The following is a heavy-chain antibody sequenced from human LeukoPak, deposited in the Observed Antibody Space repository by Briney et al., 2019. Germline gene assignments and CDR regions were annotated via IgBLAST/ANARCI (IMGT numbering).Heavy chain of an antibody. Sequence: GGSLRLSCAASGFTFSSYSMTWVRQAPGKGLEWVSSISSSSSYIYYADSVKGRFTISRDNAKNSLYLQMNSLRAEDTAVYYCAREAARAFDIWGQGTMVTVSS. V-gene: IGHV3-21*01. CDR2: ISSSSSYI. CDR1: GFTFSSYS. J-gene: IGHJ3*02. CDR3: AREAARAFDI.